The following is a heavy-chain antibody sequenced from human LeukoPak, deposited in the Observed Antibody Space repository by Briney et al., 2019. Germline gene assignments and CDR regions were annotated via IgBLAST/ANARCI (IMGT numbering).Heavy chain of an antibody. V-gene: IGHV4-59*01. D-gene: IGHD5-18*01. CDR1: GGSISSYH. J-gene: IGHJ5*02. Sequence: PSETLSLTCTVPGGSISSYHWSWIRQPPGKGLEWIGYIYYSVSTNYNPSLKCGVTISIDTSKTQFSLKLSSVTATDTAVYYCARVKYIYGFLNWFDPWGQGTLVTVSS. CDR2: IYYSVST. CDR3: ARVKYIYGFLNWFDP.